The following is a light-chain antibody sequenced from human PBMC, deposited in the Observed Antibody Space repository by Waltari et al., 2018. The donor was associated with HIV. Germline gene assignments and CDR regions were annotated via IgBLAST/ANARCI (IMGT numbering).Light chain of an antibody. CDR1: NSNVGSNS. Sequence: QSVLTQPPSASGTPGQRVTISCSGRNSNVGSNSVNWYRQVPRTAPKVLIYNNKQRPSGVPDRFSGSKSGNTASRAISGLRAEDEADYYCAVWDDSVSGEVVFGGGTKLTVL. CDR2: NNK. J-gene: IGLJ2*01. CDR3: AVWDDSVSGEVV. V-gene: IGLV1-44*01.